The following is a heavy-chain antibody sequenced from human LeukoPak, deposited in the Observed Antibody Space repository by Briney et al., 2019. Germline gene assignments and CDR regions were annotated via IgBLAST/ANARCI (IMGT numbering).Heavy chain of an antibody. CDR3: ARDWGTYFDY. D-gene: IGHD7-27*01. CDR2: IYYSGST. J-gene: IGHJ4*02. CDR1: GGSISSGGSR. Sequence: PSQTLPLTRNVSGGSISSGGSRWSWIRQHPGKGLEWIGYIYYSGSTYYNPSLESRLTMSVDTSKNQFSLHLTSVTAADTAVYYCARDWGTYFDYWGQGTLVTVSS. V-gene: IGHV4-31*03.